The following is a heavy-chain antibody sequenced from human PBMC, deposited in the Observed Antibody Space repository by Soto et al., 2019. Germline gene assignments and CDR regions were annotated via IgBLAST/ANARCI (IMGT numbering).Heavy chain of an antibody. Sequence: GGSLRLSCATSGFIFTTYAMTWVRQAPGKGLEWLSYISSGGTTIYYADSVKGRFTISRDNAKNSLYLQMNSLRAEDTAVYYCASLRFLEWLPPGTMDVWGQGTTVTVS. V-gene: IGHV3-48*04. D-gene: IGHD3-3*01. J-gene: IGHJ6*02. CDR3: ASLRFLEWLPPGTMDV. CDR1: GFIFTTYA. CDR2: ISSGGTTI.